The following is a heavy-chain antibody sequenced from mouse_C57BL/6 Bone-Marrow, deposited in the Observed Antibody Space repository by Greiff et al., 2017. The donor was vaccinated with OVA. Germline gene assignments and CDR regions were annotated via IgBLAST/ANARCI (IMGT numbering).Heavy chain of an antibody. J-gene: IGHJ2*01. D-gene: IGHD4-1*01. CDR1: GYTFTSYW. CDR2: IDPSDSYT. CDR3: ATNWYFDY. V-gene: IGHV1-69*01. Sequence: VQLQQPGAELVMPGASVKLSCKASGYTFTSYWMHWVKQRPGQGLEWIGEIDPSDSYTNYNQKFKGKSTLTVDKSSSTAYMQLSSLTSDDAAVYYCATNWYFDYWGQGTTLTVSS.